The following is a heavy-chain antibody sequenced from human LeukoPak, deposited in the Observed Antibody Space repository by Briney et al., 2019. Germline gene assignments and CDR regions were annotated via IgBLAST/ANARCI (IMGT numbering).Heavy chain of an antibody. CDR2: IYYSGST. D-gene: IGHD2-15*01. V-gene: IGHV4-31*03. CDR1: GGSISSGGYY. Sequence: SQTLSLTRTVSGGSISSGGYYWSWIRQHPGKGLEWIGYIYYSGSTYYNPSLKSRVTISVDTSKNQFSLKLSSVTAADTAVYYCARGGRCSGGSCYSSPFDYWGQGTLVTVSS. J-gene: IGHJ4*02. CDR3: ARGGRCSGGSCYSSPFDY.